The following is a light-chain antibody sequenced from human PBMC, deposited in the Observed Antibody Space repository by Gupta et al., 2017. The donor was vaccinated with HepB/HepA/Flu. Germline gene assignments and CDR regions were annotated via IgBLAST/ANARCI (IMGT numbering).Light chain of an antibody. CDR3: AAWAVTLSGGV. CDR1: SSNIGTSF. J-gene: IGLJ3*02. CDR2: RNN. Sequence: QSVLTQPPSASETPGQRVTISCSGSSSNIGTSFVYWYQQLPGTAPKLPIYRNNERPSGVPDRFSGSKSGNSASLAITGLRSEDEADYYCAAWAVTLSGGVFGGGTKMTVL. V-gene: IGLV1-47*01.